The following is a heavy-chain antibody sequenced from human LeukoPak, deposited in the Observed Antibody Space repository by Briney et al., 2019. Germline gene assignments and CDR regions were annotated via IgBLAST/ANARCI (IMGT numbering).Heavy chain of an antibody. CDR3: ARVGYYGSGSYSIDWFDP. CDR1: GYTFTSYG. D-gene: IGHD3-10*01. Sequence: ASVKVSCKASGYTFTSYGISWVRQAPGQGLEWMGWINAYNGNTNYAQKLQGRVTMTTDTSTSTAYMELRSLRSDDTAVYYCARVGYYGSGSYSIDWFDPWGQGTLVTVSS. J-gene: IGHJ5*02. CDR2: INAYNGNT. V-gene: IGHV1-18*04.